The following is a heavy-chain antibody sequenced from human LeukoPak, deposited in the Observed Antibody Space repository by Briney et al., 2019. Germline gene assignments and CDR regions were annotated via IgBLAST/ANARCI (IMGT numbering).Heavy chain of an antibody. V-gene: IGHV1-69*06. J-gene: IGHJ3*02. CDR3: ARDPSGSYFSGAFDI. D-gene: IGHD1-26*01. CDR2: IIPIFGTA. CDR1: GYTFTSYA. Sequence: GASVKVSCKASGYTFTSYAISWVRQAPGQGLEWMGGIIPIFGTANYAQKFQGRVTITADKSTSTAYMELSSLRSEDTAVYYCARDPSGSYFSGAFDIWGQGTMVTVSS.